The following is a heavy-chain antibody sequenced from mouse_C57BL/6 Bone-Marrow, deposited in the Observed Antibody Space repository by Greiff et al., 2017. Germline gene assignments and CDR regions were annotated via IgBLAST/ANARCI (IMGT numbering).Heavy chain of an antibody. J-gene: IGHJ2*01. Sequence: QVQLQQPGAELVRPGSSVKLSCKASGYTFTSYWMHWVKPRPIQGLAWIGNIAPSDSETHYNQKFKDKATLPVDKSSSTAYRQLSSLTSEDSAVYYSARQGHDDGGYFDYWGQGTTLTVSS. V-gene: IGHV1-52*01. CDR1: GYTFTSYW. CDR3: ARQGHDDGGYFDY. D-gene: IGHD2-12*01. CDR2: IAPSDSET.